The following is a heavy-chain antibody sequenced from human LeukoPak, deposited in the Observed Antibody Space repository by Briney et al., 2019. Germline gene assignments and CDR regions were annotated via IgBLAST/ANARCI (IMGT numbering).Heavy chain of an antibody. CDR2: INTNTGNP. V-gene: IGHV7-4-1*02. Sequence: GASVKVSCKASGYTFTSYAMNWVRQAPGQGLECMGWINTNTGNPTYAQGFTGGFVFSLDTSVSTAYLQISGLKAEDNAVYYCARLMKPDDDFWSGYANQFDYWGQGTLVTVSS. J-gene: IGHJ4*02. CDR1: GYTFTSYA. CDR3: ARLMKPDDDFWSGYANQFDY. D-gene: IGHD3-3*01.